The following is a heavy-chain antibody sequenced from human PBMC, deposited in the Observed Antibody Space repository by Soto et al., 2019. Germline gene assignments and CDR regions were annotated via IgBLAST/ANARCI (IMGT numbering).Heavy chain of an antibody. J-gene: IGHJ4*02. Sequence: GASVKVSCKASGYTFTSYDIDWVRQATGQGLEWMGRMNPNSGNTGYAQKFQGRVTITADKSMSTAYMELSSLRSEDTAVYYCARDGDYGDYFILNYWGQGTLVTVSS. V-gene: IGHV1-8*01. CDR1: GYTFTSYD. CDR3: ARDGDYGDYFILNY. D-gene: IGHD4-17*01. CDR2: MNPNSGNT.